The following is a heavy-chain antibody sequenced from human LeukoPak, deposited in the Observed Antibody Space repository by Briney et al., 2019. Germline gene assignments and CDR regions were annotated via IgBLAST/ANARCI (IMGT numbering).Heavy chain of an antibody. CDR1: GFTFSSYS. CDR2: ISGSGGST. V-gene: IGHV3-23*01. J-gene: IGHJ5*02. D-gene: IGHD2-2*01. Sequence: PGGSLRLSCAASGFTFSSYSMNWVRQAPGKGLEWVSAISGSGGSTYYADSVKGRFTISRDNSKNTLYLQMNSLRAEDTAVYYCAKDRSYGVVPAPGRWFDPWGQGTLVTVSS. CDR3: AKDRSYGVVPAPGRWFDP.